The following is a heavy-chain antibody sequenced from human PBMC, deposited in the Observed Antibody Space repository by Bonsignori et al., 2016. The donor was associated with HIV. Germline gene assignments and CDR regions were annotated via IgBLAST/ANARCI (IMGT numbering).Heavy chain of an antibody. D-gene: IGHD1-1*01. CDR2: VFTSGST. J-gene: IGHJ4*02. V-gene: IGHV4-61*02. CDR3: ARDGQLSRFDY. Sequence: VRQMPGKGLEWIGRVFTSGSTNYNPSLKSRVTISVDTSKKQFSLKLSSVTAADTAVYYCARDGQLSRFDYWGQGTLVTVSS.